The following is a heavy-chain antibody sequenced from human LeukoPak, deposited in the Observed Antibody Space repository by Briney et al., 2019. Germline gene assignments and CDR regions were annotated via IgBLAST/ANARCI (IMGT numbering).Heavy chain of an antibody. J-gene: IGHJ4*02. V-gene: IGHV3-30*02. CDR3: ASGAYDVLSASGY. D-gene: IGHD3-3*01. CDR1: GFTFSNYG. Sequence: GGSLRLSCTASGFTFSNYGMHWVRQAPGKGLEWVAYIRFDGSDKYYADAVKGRFTISRDDPKSTLYLQMNSLRGEDTAVYYCASGAYDVLSASGYLGQGTLVTVPS. CDR2: IRFDGSDK.